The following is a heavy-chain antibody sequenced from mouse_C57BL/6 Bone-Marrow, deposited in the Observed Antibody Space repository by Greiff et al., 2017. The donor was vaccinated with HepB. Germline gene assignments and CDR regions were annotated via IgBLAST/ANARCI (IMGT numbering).Heavy chain of an antibody. J-gene: IGHJ2*01. CDR1: GFAFSTSG. D-gene: IGHD2-14*01. CDR2: INTGGSYT. CDR3: ARDRCDFYFDY. V-gene: IGHV5-6*01. Sequence: EVQLVESGGDLVKPGGSLKLSCAASGFAFSTSGMSWVRQTPDKRLEWVATINTGGSYTYYAYNVRGRFTISRDTAKNTLFLLMSSLKSEDSAIYYCARDRCDFYFDYWGQGTTLTVSS.